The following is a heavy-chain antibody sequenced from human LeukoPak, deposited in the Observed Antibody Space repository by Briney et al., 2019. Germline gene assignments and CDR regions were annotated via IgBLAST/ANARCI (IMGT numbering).Heavy chain of an antibody. CDR3: ARDPWLAYCGGDCYWV. J-gene: IGHJ4*02. Sequence: ASVKVSCKASGYTFTSYDINWVRQATGQGLEWMGWMNPNSGNTGYAQKFQGRVTMTRNTSISTAYMELSSLRSEDTAVYYCARDPWLAYCGGDCYWVWGQGTLVTVSS. V-gene: IGHV1-8*01. D-gene: IGHD2-21*01. CDR1: GYTFTSYD. CDR2: MNPNSGNT.